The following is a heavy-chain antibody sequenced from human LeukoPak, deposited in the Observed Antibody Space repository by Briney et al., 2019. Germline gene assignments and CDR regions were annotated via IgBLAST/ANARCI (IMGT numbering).Heavy chain of an antibody. CDR2: ISYDGSNK. D-gene: IGHD3-10*01. V-gene: IGHV3-30*03. CDR3: ARVQGGSGPLFDY. Sequence: GGSLRLSCAASGFTFSSYGMHWVRQAPGKGLEWVAVISYDGSNKYYADFVKGRFTISRDNSKNTLYLQMNSLRAEDTAVYYCARVQGGSGPLFDYWGQGILVTVSS. CDR1: GFTFSSYG. J-gene: IGHJ4*02.